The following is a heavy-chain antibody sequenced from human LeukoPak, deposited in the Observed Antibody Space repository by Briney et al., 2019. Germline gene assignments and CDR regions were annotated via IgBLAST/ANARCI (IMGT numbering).Heavy chain of an antibody. Sequence: KPSETLSPTCAVSGYSISSGFYWGWLRQPPREGLEWIGSIYHSGTTYYNPSLKSRVTISLDTSKNQFSLKLSSVTAADTAFYYCARRAGAPAWYFDLWGRGTLVTVSS. CDR1: GYSISSGFY. D-gene: IGHD3-10*01. CDR3: ARRAGAPAWYFDL. V-gene: IGHV4-38-2*01. CDR2: IYHSGTT. J-gene: IGHJ2*01.